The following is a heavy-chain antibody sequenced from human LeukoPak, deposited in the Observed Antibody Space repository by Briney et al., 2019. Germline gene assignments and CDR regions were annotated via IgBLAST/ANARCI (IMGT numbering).Heavy chain of an antibody. CDR1: EFIVVDKS. Sequence: ASVKVSRKASEFIVVDKSIHWVRQAPGQGLEWMGWLNPSSGDRGYAAKFQGRVTVSTDTTSTSTYMTLNNLTSDDTAIYFCARGATTWSGYFDFWGQGSLVIVSS. CDR3: ARGATTWSGYFDF. J-gene: IGHJ4*02. CDR2: LNPSSGDR. D-gene: IGHD3-3*01. V-gene: IGHV1-2*02.